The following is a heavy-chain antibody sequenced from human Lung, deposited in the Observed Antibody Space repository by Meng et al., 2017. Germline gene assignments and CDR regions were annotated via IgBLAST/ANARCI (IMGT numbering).Heavy chain of an antibody. J-gene: IGHJ5*02. CDR2: IIPIFGTA. Sequence: QGPVVQPGAEVKKPGSSGKVSCKASGGTFSSYAISWVRQAPGQGLEWMGGIIPIFGTANYAQKFQGRVTITTDESTSTAYMELSSLRSEDTAVYYCAGDNYGSGSYYPNWFDPWGQGTLVTVSS. CDR3: AGDNYGSGSYYPNWFDP. V-gene: IGHV1-69*05. D-gene: IGHD3-10*01. CDR1: GGTFSSYA.